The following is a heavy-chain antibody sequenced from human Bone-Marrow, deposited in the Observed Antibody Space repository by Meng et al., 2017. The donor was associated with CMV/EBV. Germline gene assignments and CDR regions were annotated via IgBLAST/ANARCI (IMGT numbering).Heavy chain of an antibody. CDR2: IYYSGST. CDR1: GGSISSSSYY. CDR3: ASVAIAARCWYFDL. V-gene: IGHV4-39*07. Sequence: SGGSISSSSYYWSWIRQPPGKGLEWIGSIYYSGSTYYNPSLKSRVTISVDTSKNQFSLKLSSVTAADTAVYYCASVAIAARCWYFDLWGRGTLVTVSS. J-gene: IGHJ2*01. D-gene: IGHD6-6*01.